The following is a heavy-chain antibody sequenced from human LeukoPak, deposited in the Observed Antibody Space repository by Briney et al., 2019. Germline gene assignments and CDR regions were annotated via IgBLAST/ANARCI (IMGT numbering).Heavy chain of an antibody. CDR2: MNPNSGNT. V-gene: IGHV1-8*01. CDR1: GYTFTSYD. J-gene: IGHJ4*02. D-gene: IGHD5-24*01. CDR3: ARGPEMGYELGIDY. Sequence: ASVKVSCKASGYTFTSYDINWVRQATGQGLEWMGWMNPNSGNTGYAQKFQGRVTMTRNTSISTAYMELSSLRSEDTAVYYCARGPEMGYELGIDYWGQGILVTVSS.